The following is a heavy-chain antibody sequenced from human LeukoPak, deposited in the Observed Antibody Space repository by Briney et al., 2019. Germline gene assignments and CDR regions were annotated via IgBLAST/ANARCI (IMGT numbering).Heavy chain of an antibody. CDR1: GYSFTSYW. Sequence: GESLKISCKGSGYSFTSYWIGWVRQMPGKGLEWMGIIYPGDSDTRYSPSFQGQVTMSADKSITTAYLQWRSLKASDTAMYYCARASTVTTRPDYWGQGTLVTVSS. CDR2: IYPGDSDT. V-gene: IGHV5-51*01. D-gene: IGHD4-17*01. J-gene: IGHJ4*02. CDR3: ARASTVTTRPDY.